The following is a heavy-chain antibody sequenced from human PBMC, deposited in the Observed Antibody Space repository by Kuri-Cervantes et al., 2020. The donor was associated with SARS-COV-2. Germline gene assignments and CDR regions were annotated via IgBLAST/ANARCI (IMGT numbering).Heavy chain of an antibody. CDR1: GGTFSSYA. Sequence: SVKVSCRASGGTFSSYAISWVRQAPGQGLEWMGGIIPIFGTANYAQKFQGRVTITADESTSTAYMELSSLRSEDTAVYYCARGESPTTYYYDSNYYFDYWGQGTLVTVSS. CDR2: IIPIFGTA. V-gene: IGHV1-69*13. CDR3: ARGESPTTYYYDSNYYFDY. J-gene: IGHJ4*02. D-gene: IGHD3-22*01.